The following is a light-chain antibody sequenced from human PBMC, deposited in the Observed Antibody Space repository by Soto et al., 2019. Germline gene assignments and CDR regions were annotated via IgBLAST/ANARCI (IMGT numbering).Light chain of an antibody. CDR2: GAS. V-gene: IGKV3-20*01. CDR1: QSVSSTN. CDR3: QHHLSSPPT. Sequence: EIVLTQSPGTLSLSPGEGATLSCRASQSVSSTNLAWYQQKPGQAPRLLIYGASSRATGTPDRFSGSGSGTDFTLTISRLEPDDFALYYCQHHLSSPPTFGPGTRLDIK. J-gene: IGKJ5*01.